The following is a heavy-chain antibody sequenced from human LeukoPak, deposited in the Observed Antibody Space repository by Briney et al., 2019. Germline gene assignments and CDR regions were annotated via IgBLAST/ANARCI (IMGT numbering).Heavy chain of an antibody. D-gene: IGHD3-16*01. Sequence: SGTLSLTCVVSGGSISSSNWWSWVRQPPEKGLEWIGEIYHSGSTNYNPSLKSRVTISKDTSKYQFSLKLSSVTAADTAVYYCARLDGGGFDYWGQGTLVTVSS. CDR1: GGSISSSNW. CDR3: ARLDGGGFDY. V-gene: IGHV4-4*02. J-gene: IGHJ4*02. CDR2: IYHSGST.